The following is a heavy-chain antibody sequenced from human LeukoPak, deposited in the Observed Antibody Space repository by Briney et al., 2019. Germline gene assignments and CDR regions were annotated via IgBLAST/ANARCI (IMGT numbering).Heavy chain of an antibody. CDR2: IIPIFGTA. CDR3: AREKKDYDVLTGYSINWFDP. CDR1: GGTFSSYA. J-gene: IGHJ5*02. Sequence: ASVKVSCKASGGTFSSYAISWVRQAPGQGLEWMGGIIPIFGTANYAQKFQGRVTITADESTSTAYMELSSLRSEDTAVYYCAREKKDYDVLTGYSINWFDPWGQGTLVTVSS. D-gene: IGHD3-9*01. V-gene: IGHV1-69*01.